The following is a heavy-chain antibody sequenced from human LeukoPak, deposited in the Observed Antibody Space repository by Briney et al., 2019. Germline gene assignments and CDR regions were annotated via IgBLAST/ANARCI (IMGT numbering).Heavy chain of an antibody. CDR2: IIPLFGTL. D-gene: IGHD3-22*01. Sequence: ASVKVSCKASGGTFRNYGVSWVRQVPGQGLEWMGGIIPLFGTLDCALKFQGRVTITADESTSTAYMELSSLRSEDTAMYFCARCLYYYDSSGYAPRNEDRLYYYYNLDVWGTGTTATVSS. CDR3: ARCLYYYDSSGYAPRNEDRLYYYYNLDV. J-gene: IGHJ6*04. CDR1: GGTFRNYG. V-gene: IGHV1-69*13.